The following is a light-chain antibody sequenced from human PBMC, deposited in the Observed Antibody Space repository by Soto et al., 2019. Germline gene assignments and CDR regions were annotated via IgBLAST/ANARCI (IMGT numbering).Light chain of an antibody. V-gene: IGKV3-11*01. Sequence: EIVLTQSPATLSLSPGETATLSCRASQSISKYLAWYQQKPGQAPRLLIYNASNRAAGIPVRFSGSGSGTDFTLTITSLEPEDFAVYYCQQRSNWPPKLTFGGGTRVEIK. J-gene: IGKJ4*01. CDR2: NAS. CDR1: QSISKY. CDR3: QQRSNWPPKLT.